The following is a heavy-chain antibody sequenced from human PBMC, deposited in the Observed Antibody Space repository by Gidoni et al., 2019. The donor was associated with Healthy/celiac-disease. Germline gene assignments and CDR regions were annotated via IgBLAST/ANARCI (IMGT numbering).Heavy chain of an antibody. J-gene: IGHJ4*02. D-gene: IGHD6-19*01. CDR1: AVTFSSDA. Sequence: QLQLVESGGGVVQPGRYLILSCSASAVTFSSDALHWVRQAPGKGLEWVAVISYDGSNKYYADSVKGRFTISRDNSKNTLYLQMNSLRAEDTAVYYCARDIGRSQWLALDYWGQGTLVTVSS. V-gene: IGHV3-30-3*01. CDR3: ARDIGRSQWLALDY. CDR2: ISYDGSNK.